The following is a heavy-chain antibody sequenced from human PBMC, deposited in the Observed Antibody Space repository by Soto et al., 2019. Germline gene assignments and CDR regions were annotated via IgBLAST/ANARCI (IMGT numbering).Heavy chain of an antibody. D-gene: IGHD6-13*01. V-gene: IGHV1-69*13. CDR2: IIPIFGTA. J-gene: IGHJ4*02. Sequence: SVKVSCKASGGTFSSYAISLVRQAPRQGLEWMGGIIPIFGTANYAQKFQGRVTITADESTSTAYMELSSLRSEDTAVYYCARAHLNSRIAKARFDYWGQGTLVTVSS. CDR1: GGTFSSYA. CDR3: ARAHLNSRIAKARFDY.